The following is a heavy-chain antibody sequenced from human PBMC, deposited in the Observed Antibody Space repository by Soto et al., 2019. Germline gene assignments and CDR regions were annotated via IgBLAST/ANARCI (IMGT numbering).Heavy chain of an antibody. J-gene: IGHJ6*02. CDR1: GFTFSSYG. Sequence: QVQLVESGGGVVQPGRSLRLSCAASGFTFSSYGMHWVRQAPGKGLEWVAVISYDGSNKYYADSVKGRFTISRDNSKNTRYLQMNSLRAEDTAVYYCAKEVSDIVVVPAALYYYYYYGMDVWGQGTTVTVSS. CDR3: AKEVSDIVVVPAALYYYYYYGMDV. CDR2: ISYDGSNK. D-gene: IGHD2-2*01. V-gene: IGHV3-30*18.